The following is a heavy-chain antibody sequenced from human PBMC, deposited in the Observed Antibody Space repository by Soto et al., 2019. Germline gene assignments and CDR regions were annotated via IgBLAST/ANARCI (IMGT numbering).Heavy chain of an antibody. CDR1: GGTFSSYA. CDR3: ARVTYYYDGSGYKSSYYYYGMDV. D-gene: IGHD3-22*01. V-gene: IGHV1-69*13. J-gene: IGHJ6*02. Sequence: SVKVSCKASGGTFSSYAISWVRQAPGQGLEWMGGIIPIFGTANYAQKFQGRVTITADESTSTAYMELSSLRSEDTAVYYCARVTYYYDGSGYKSSYYYYGMDVWGHGTTVTVSS. CDR2: IIPIFGTA.